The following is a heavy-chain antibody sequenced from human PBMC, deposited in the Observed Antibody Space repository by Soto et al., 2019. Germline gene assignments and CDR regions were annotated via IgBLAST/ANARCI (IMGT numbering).Heavy chain of an antibody. J-gene: IGHJ5*02. CDR1: GGSISSYS. D-gene: IGHD3-22*01. CDR2: IYYDGST. CDR3: ARLIDRDWFDP. V-gene: IGHV4-59*08. Sequence: QVQLQESGPGLLRPSETLSLNCTVSGGSISSYSWSWIRQSPGKGLEWIGYIYYDGSTDYNPSLKSRGTISVDTSQNQLSLKLSSVPAADTAVYYCARLIDRDWFDPWGQGTLVTVSS.